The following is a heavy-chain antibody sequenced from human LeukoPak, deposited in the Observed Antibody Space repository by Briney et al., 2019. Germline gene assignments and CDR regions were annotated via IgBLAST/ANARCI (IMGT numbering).Heavy chain of an antibody. CDR3: ARRGVVIRVILVGFHKEAYYFDS. V-gene: IGHV3-23*01. Sequence: GGSLRLSCAVSGITLSNYGMSWVRQAPGKGLEWVAGMSDSGGRTNYADSVKGRFTISRDNPKNTLYLQMNSLRAEDTAVYFCARRGVVIRVILVGFHKEAYYFDSWGQGALVTVSS. J-gene: IGHJ4*02. CDR2: MSDSGGRT. D-gene: IGHD3-22*01. CDR1: GITLSNYG.